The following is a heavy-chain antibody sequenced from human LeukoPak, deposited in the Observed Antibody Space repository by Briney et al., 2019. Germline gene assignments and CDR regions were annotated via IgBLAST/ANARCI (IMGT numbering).Heavy chain of an antibody. CDR2: IYYSGST. D-gene: IGHD3-22*01. Sequence: SETLSLTCTVSGGSISSSSYYWGWLRQPPGTGLEWIGSIYYSGSTYYNPSLKSRVTISVDTSKNQFSLKLSSVTAAGTAVYYCAGGPPYYYDSSGYYKDSYFQHWGQGTLVTVSS. CDR3: AGGPPYYYDSSGYYKDSYFQH. CDR1: GGSISSSSYY. V-gene: IGHV4-39*07. J-gene: IGHJ1*01.